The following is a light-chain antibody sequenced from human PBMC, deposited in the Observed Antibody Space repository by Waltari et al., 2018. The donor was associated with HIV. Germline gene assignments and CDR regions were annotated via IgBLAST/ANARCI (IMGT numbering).Light chain of an antibody. CDR3: CSYAGGYTLV. J-gene: IGLJ3*02. Sequence: QSALTQPRSVSGSPGQSVTISCTGTSSDSGGSNYVSWYQQHPGKAPNLIIYDVTKRPSGVPDRFSGSKSGNTASLTISGLQAEDEADYFCCSYAGGYTLVFGGGTKLTVL. V-gene: IGLV2-11*01. CDR2: DVT. CDR1: SSDSGGSNY.